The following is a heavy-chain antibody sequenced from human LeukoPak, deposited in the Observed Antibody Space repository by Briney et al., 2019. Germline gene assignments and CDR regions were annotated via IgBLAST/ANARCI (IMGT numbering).Heavy chain of an antibody. Sequence: ASVKVSCKASSYTFTKYGISWVRQAPGQGLEWMGWISTYNDNTNYAQKFQGRVTMTTDTSTSTVYMELRSLRSDDTAVYYCAREVVGSGSYYKDYWGQGTLVTVSS. CDR1: SYTFTKYG. D-gene: IGHD3-10*01. CDR3: AREVVGSGSYYKDY. CDR2: ISTYNDNT. J-gene: IGHJ4*02. V-gene: IGHV1-18*01.